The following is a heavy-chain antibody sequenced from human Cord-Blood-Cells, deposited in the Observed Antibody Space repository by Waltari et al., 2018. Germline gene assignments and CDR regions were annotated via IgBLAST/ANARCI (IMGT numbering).Heavy chain of an antibody. Sequence: QVQLVESGGGVVQHGRSLRLSCAASGFTFSSYGMTWARQAPGKGVEWVAVISYDGSNKYYADSVKGRFTISRDNSKNTLYLQMNSLRAEDTAVYYCAKDNPDFDYWGQGTLVTVSS. CDR1: GFTFSSYG. J-gene: IGHJ4*02. V-gene: IGHV3-30*18. CDR3: AKDNPDFDY. CDR2: ISYDGSNK.